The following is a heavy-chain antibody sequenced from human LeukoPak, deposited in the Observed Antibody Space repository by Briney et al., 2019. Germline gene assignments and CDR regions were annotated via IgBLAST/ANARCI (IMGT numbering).Heavy chain of an antibody. D-gene: IGHD5-18*01. CDR3: ARGEEDGYSYGYRFDY. Sequence: PSEALSLTCAVSGGSLSGFYWSWIRQPPGAGLEWIGYIYYSGSTNYNPSLKSRVIISVDTSKNQFSLKLSSVTAADTAVYYCARGEEDGYSYGYRFDYWGQGTLVTVSS. CDR1: GGSLSGFY. V-gene: IGHV4-59*01. CDR2: IYYSGST. J-gene: IGHJ4*02.